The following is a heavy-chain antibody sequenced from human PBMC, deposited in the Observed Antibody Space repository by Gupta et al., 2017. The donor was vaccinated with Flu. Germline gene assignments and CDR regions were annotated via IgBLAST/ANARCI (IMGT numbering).Heavy chain of an antibody. CDR2: IIPITGTT. V-gene: IGHV1-69*01. D-gene: IGHD3-16*01. CDR1: GGTFSNYG. J-gene: IGHJ1*01. CDR3: ARGYRASWGYFHH. Sequence: QVQLVQSGAEVKKPGSSVKVSCKTTGGTFSNYGFSWVRQAPGQGLEWLGGIIPITGTTRYAQNFQGRVTITADESTNTVYLELSSLRSEDTAFFYCARGYRASWGYFHHGGQGTLVIVSS.